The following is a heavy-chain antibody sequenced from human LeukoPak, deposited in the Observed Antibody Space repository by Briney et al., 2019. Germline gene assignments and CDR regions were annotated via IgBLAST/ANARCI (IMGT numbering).Heavy chain of an antibody. D-gene: IGHD2-8*01. CDR3: ARGTGVRYCSNGVCYTSDY. V-gene: IGHV5-51*01. J-gene: IGHJ4*02. CDR1: GYSFTNYW. CDR2: IYPGDSDT. Sequence: GESLKISCKASGYSFTNYWIGWVRQMPGKGLEWMGIIYPGDSDTRYSPSFQGQVTISADKSISTAYLQWSSLKASDTAMYYCARGTGVRYCSNGVCYTSDYWGQGTLVTVSS.